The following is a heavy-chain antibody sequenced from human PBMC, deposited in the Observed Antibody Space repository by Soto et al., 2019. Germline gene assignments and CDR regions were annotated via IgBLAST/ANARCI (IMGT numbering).Heavy chain of an antibody. J-gene: IGHJ4*02. D-gene: IGHD3-10*01. CDR2: ISGSGGST. Sequence: EVQLLESGGGLVQPGGSLRLSCAASGFTFSSYAMSWVRQAPGKGLEWVSAISGSGGSTYYADSVKGRFTISTDNSKNTLYLQMNSLRAEDTAVYYCAKGRRLLWFGEHDYWGQGTLVTVSS. CDR3: AKGRRLLWFGEHDY. V-gene: IGHV3-23*01. CDR1: GFTFSSYA.